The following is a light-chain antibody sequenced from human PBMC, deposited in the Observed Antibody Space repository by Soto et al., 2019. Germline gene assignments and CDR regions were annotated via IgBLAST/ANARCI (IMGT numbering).Light chain of an antibody. CDR1: TSNIGSGT. CDR3: ASWDDSLDVVV. V-gene: IGLV1-44*01. J-gene: IGLJ2*01. Sequence: QPVLTQPPSASGTPGQRVTISCSGSTSNIGSGTVNWYQQLPGTAPKLLIYRNTQRPSGVPDRFSGSKSGASASLAISGLQSEDEADYYCASWDDSLDVVVFGGGTKLTVL. CDR2: RNT.